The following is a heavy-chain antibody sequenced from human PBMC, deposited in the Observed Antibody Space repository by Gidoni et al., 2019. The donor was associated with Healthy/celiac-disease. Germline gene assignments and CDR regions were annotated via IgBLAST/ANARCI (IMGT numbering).Heavy chain of an antibody. J-gene: IGHJ5*02. V-gene: IGHV4-59*01. Sequence: QVQLQESGPGLVKPSETLSLTCPVPGGSISTYYWSWIRQPPGKGLEWIGYVYYSGSTNYNPSLKSRVTISVDTAKNQLSLKLSSVTAADTAVYYCARLRQHNWFDPWGQGTLVTVSS. CDR1: GGSISTYY. CDR3: ARLRQHNWFDP. D-gene: IGHD3-10*01. CDR2: VYYSGST.